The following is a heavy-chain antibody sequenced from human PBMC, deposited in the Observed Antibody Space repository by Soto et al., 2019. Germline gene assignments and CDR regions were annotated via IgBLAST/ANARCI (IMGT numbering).Heavy chain of an antibody. CDR2: IYYSGST. J-gene: IGHJ4*02. CDR3: ARQSVGMVRGVLIPDFDY. D-gene: IGHD3-10*01. CDR1: GGSISSSSYY. V-gene: IGHV4-39*01. Sequence: SETLSLTCTVSGGSISSSSYYWGWIRQPPGKGLEWIGSIYYSGSTYYNPSLKSRVTISVDTSKNQFSLKLSSVTAADTAVYYCARQSVGMVRGVLIPDFDYWGQGTLVTVS.